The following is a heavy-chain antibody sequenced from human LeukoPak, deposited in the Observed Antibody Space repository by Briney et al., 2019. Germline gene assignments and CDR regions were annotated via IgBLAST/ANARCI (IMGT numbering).Heavy chain of an antibody. CDR1: GGSISGYY. CDR3: ARHPPSSAGAYDI. D-gene: IGHD3-10*01. CDR2: VYSSGNT. J-gene: IGHJ3*02. Sequence: SETLSLTCTVSGGSISGYYCSWVRQPPGKEMEWIGYVYSSGNTYYNPSLKSRVTLSVDTFKNQFSLKLVSVTAADTAVYYCARHPPSSAGAYDIWGQGTMVTVSS. V-gene: IGHV4-59*08.